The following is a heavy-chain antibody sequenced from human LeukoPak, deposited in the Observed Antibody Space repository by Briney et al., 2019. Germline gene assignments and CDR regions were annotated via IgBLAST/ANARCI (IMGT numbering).Heavy chain of an antibody. CDR3: ASEEYYYDSSGYSDAFDI. J-gene: IGHJ3*02. V-gene: IGHV4-59*01. Sequence: PSETLSLTCLFTLGSIYSYRWSGLRQPPGKGLEWIGYIYYSGSTNYNPSLKSRVTISVDTSKNQFSLKLSSVTAADTAVYYCASEEYYYDSSGYSDAFDIWGQGTMVTVSS. CDR2: IYYSGST. D-gene: IGHD3-22*01. CDR1: LGSIYSYR.